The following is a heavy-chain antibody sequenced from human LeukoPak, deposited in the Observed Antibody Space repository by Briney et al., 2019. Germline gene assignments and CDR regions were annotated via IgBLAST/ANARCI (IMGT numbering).Heavy chain of an antibody. V-gene: IGHV4-34*01. CDR2: INHSGST. CDR1: GGSFSGYY. J-gene: IGHJ5*02. CDR3: ARGGYYGSGNDFRFDP. Sequence: SETLSLTCAVYGGSFSGYYWSWIRQPPGKGPEWIGEINHSGSTNYNPSLKSRVTISVDTSKNQFSLKLSSVTPADTAVYYCARGGYYGSGNDFRFDPWGQGTLVTVSS. D-gene: IGHD3-10*01.